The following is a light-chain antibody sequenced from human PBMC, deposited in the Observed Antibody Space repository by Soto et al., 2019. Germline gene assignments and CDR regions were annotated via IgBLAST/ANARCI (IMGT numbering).Light chain of an antibody. J-gene: IGKJ2*01. CDR1: QSINSN. V-gene: IGKV3-15*01. CDR2: GAS. CDR3: QQYDSWPRT. Sequence: IVMTQSPATLSVSPGERATLSCRASQSINSNLAWYQQKPGQAPSLLIYGASTRATGIPARFSGSGSGTDFTLTISSLQSADFAVFYCQQYDSWPRTFGQGTKLEIK.